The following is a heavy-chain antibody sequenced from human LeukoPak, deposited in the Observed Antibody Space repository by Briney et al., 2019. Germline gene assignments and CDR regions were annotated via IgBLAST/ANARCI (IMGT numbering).Heavy chain of an antibody. D-gene: IGHD3-10*01. CDR2: ISYDGSNK. CDR3: AKRGTYYYGSGSYYETEFDY. Sequence: GGSLRLSCAASGFTFSSYGMHWVRQAPGKGLEWVAVISYDGSNKYYADSVKGRFTISRDNSKNTLYLQMNSLRAEDTAVYYCAKRGTYYYGSGSYYETEFDYWGQGTLVTVSS. CDR1: GFTFSSYG. V-gene: IGHV3-30*18. J-gene: IGHJ4*02.